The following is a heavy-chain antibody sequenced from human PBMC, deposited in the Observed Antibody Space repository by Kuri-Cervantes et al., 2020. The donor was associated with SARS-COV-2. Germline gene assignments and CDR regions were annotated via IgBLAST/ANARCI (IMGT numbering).Heavy chain of an antibody. V-gene: IGHV4-59*01. CDR1: GGSISSYY. D-gene: IGHD5-18*01. Sequence: SETLSLTCTVSGGSISSYYWSWIRQPPGKGLEWIGYIYYSGSTNYNPSLKSRVTISVDTSKNQFSLKLSSVTAADTAMYYCARGYSLIDYWGQGTLVTVSS. CDR3: ARGYSLIDY. J-gene: IGHJ4*02. CDR2: IYYSGST.